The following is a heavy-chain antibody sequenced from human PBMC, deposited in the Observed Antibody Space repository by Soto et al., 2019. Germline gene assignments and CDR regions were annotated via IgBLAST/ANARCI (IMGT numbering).Heavy chain of an antibody. V-gene: IGHV3-9*01. Sequence: EVQLVESGGGLVQPGRSLRLSCAASGFTFDDYTMHWVRQAPGKGLEWVSLISWDSRKVDYADSVKGRFSISRDNARSSLYXXXXXXXXXXXXXXXXXXXXXXXXXSVSRPYEHWGRGTLVAVSS. CDR2: ISWDSRKV. CDR3: XXXXXXXXXSVSRPYEH. J-gene: IGHJ4*02. D-gene: IGHD3-22*01. CDR1: GFTFDDYT.